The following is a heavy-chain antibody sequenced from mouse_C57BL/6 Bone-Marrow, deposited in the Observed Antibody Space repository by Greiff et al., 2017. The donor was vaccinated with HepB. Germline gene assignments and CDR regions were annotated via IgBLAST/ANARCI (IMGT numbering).Heavy chain of an antibody. J-gene: IGHJ2*01. Sequence: VHLVESGPELVKPGASVKISCKASGYSFTSYYIHWVKQRPGQGLEWIGWIYPGSGNTKYNEKFKGKATLTADTSSSTAYMQLSSLTSEDSAVYYCARSVVAHFDYWGQGTTLTVSS. CDR1: GYSFTSYY. CDR3: ARSVVAHFDY. D-gene: IGHD1-1*01. CDR2: IYPGSGNT. V-gene: IGHV1-66*01.